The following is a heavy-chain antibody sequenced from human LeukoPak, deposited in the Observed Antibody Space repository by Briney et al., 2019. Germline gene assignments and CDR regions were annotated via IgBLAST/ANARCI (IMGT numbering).Heavy chain of an antibody. Sequence: ASVKVSCKVSGYILTELSMHWVRQAPGKGLEWMGGFDPEDGETIYAQKFQGRVTMTEDTSTDTAYMELSSLRSEDTAVYYCATDTMIGPHAFDIWGQGTMVTVSS. CDR3: ATDTMIGPHAFDI. CDR1: GYILTELS. D-gene: IGHD3-22*01. CDR2: FDPEDGET. V-gene: IGHV1-24*01. J-gene: IGHJ3*02.